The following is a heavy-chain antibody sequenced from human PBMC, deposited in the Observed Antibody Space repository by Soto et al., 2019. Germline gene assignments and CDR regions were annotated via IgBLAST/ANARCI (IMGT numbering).Heavy chain of an antibody. V-gene: IGHV4-31*03. CDR1: GGSISSGGYY. CDR3: ASQATGWYTDY. Sequence: PSETLSLTCNVSGGSISSGGYYWSWIRQHPGKGLEWIGYIYYSGTTYYNPSLKSRLTISVDTSKNQFSLKLSSVTAADTAVYYCASQATGWYTDYWGQGTLVTVST. D-gene: IGHD6-19*01. J-gene: IGHJ4*02. CDR2: IYYSGTT.